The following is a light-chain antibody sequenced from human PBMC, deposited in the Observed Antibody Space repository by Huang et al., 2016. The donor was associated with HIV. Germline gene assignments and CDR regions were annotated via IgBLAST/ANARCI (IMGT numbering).Light chain of an antibody. J-gene: IGKJ1*01. V-gene: IGKV4-1*01. CDR1: QSVYSSSTSKDS. Sequence: DIIMTQSPDSLAVSLGERATLNCRSSQSVYSSSTSKDSMAWVQQKPGQPPRLLLFWASTREAVVPDRFSGSGSGTHFTLTIAILEAEDAAIYYCQQYYSSPQTFGQGTRVEVK. CDR2: WAS. CDR3: QQYYSSPQT.